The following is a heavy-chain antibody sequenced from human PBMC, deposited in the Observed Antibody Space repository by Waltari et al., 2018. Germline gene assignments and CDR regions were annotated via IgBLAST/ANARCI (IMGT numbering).Heavy chain of an antibody. CDR2: IYHSGST. V-gene: IGHV4-38-2*01. J-gene: IGHJ4*02. CDR1: GYSISSGYY. CDR3: ARREVGATTPFDY. D-gene: IGHD1-26*01. Sequence: QVQLQESGPGLVKPSETLSLTCAVSGYSISSGYYWGWIRQPPGKGLEWIGSIYHSGSTSYNPSLKSRVTISGDTSKNQFSLKLSSVTAADTAVYYCARREVGATTPFDYWGQGTLVTVSS.